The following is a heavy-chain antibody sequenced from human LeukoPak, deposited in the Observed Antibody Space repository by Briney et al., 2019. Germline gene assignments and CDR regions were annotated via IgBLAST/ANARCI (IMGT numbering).Heavy chain of an antibody. D-gene: IGHD2-2*01. J-gene: IGHJ4*02. CDR1: GFTFSSYG. CDR2: ISYDGSNK. CDR3: AKGYCSSTSCPLNY. Sequence: PGRSLRLSCAASGFTFSSYGMHWARQAPGKGLEWVAVISYDGSNKYYADSVKGRFTISRDNSKNTLYLQMNSLRAEDTAVYYCAKGYCSSTSCPLNYWGQGTLVTVSS. V-gene: IGHV3-30*18.